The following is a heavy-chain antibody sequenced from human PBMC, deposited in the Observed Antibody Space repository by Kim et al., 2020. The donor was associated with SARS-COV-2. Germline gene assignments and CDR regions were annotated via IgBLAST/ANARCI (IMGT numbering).Heavy chain of an antibody. V-gene: IGHV4-59*01. J-gene: IGHJ1*01. CDR2: IYYSGST. CDR3: ARGDGEWPNAEYFQH. D-gene: IGHD3-10*01. Sequence: SETLSLTCTVSGGSISSYYWSWIRQPPGKGLEWIGYIYYSGSTNYNPSLKSRVTISVDTSKNQFSLKLSSVTAADTAVYYCARGDGEWPNAEYFQHWGQGTLVTVSS. CDR1: GGSISSYY.